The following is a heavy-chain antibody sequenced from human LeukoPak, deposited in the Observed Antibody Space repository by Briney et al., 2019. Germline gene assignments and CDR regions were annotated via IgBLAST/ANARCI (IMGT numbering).Heavy chain of an antibody. D-gene: IGHD4-17*01. V-gene: IGHV3-23*01. CDR2: ISGGGETT. CDR1: GFTFNHYA. Sequence: GGSLRLSCAASGFTFNHYAMNWVRQAPGKGLEWVTSISGGGETTYYADSAKGRFTISSDNSQNTLYLQMNSLRAEDTAVYYCGRDYADYVGYFFFDYWGQGTLVTVSS. CDR3: GRDYADYVGYFFFDY. J-gene: IGHJ4*02.